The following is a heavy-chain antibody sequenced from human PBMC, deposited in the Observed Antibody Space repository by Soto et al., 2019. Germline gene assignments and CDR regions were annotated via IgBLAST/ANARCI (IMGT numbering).Heavy chain of an antibody. CDR1: GGSFSGYY. D-gene: IGHD2-2*01. V-gene: IGHV4-34*01. J-gene: IGHJ3*02. CDR2: INHSGST. CDR3: VRGLVIRPDLHDAFDI. Sequence: SETLSLTCAVYGGSFSGYYWSWIRQPPGKGLEWIGEINHSGSTNYNPSLKSRVTISVDTSKNQFSLKLSSVTAADTAVYYCVRGLVIRPDLHDAFDIWGQGTMVTVSS.